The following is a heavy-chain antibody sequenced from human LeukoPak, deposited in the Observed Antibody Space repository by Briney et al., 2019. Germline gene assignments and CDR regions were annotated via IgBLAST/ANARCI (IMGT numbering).Heavy chain of an antibody. D-gene: IGHD3-10*01. CDR1: GGTFSSYA. J-gene: IGHJ4*02. Sequence: SVKVSCKASGGTFSSYAISWVRQAPGQGLEWVGGIIPIFGTANYAQKFQGRVTITADESTSTAYMELSSLRSEDTAVYYCARLITMVRGVMENWGQGTLVTVSS. CDR2: IIPIFGTA. V-gene: IGHV1-69*13. CDR3: ARLITMVRGVMEN.